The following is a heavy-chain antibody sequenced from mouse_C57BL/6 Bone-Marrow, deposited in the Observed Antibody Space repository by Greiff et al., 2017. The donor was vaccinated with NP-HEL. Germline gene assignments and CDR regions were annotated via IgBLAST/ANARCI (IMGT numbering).Heavy chain of an antibody. CDR1: GFTFSSYA. Sequence: EVKLVESGGGLVKPGGSLKLSCAASGFTFSSYAMSWVRQTPEKRLEWVATISDGGSYTYYPDNVKGRFTISRDNAKNNLYLQMSHLKSEDTAMYYCPREYYDYDGDYYAMDYWGQGTSVTVSS. CDR3: PREYYDYDGDYYAMDY. D-gene: IGHD2-4*01. J-gene: IGHJ4*01. CDR2: ISDGGSYT. V-gene: IGHV5-4*01.